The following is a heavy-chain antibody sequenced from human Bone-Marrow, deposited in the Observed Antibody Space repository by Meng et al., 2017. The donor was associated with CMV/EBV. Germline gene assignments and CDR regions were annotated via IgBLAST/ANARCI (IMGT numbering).Heavy chain of an antibody. CDR1: GFTFISYG. V-gene: IGHV3-30*02. Sequence: GESLKISWATSGFTFISYGMHWVRQAPGRGLEWVAFIRSDGSDKQYVDSVRGRFTISRDNSRSTLYLQMNSLSAEDTALFYCAKGSALGIPPRRGSNCIDSWGQGTLVTVSS. CDR3: AKGSALGIPPRRGSNCIDS. D-gene: IGHD6-6*01. CDR2: IRSDGSDK. J-gene: IGHJ4*02.